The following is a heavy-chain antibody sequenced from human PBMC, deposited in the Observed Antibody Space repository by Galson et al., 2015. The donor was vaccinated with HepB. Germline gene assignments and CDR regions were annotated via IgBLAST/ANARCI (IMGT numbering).Heavy chain of an antibody. Sequence: SLRLSCAASGFTFSSYAMSWVRQAPGKGLEWVSAISGSGGSTYYADSVKGRFTISRDNSKNTLYLQMNSLRAEDTAVYYCAKDRSGGDAFDIWGQGTMVTVSS. D-gene: IGHD3-3*01. CDR3: AKDRSGGDAFDI. V-gene: IGHV3-23*01. CDR1: GFTFSSYA. CDR2: ISGSGGST. J-gene: IGHJ3*02.